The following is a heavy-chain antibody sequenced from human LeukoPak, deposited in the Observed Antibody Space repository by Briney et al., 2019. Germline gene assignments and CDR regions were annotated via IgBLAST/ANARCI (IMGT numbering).Heavy chain of an antibody. Sequence: ASVKVSCKASGYTFTGYYMHWVRQAPGQGLEWMGWINPNSGGTNYAQKFQGRVTMTRDTSTSTAYMELRSLRSDDTAVYYCARDGLGGYCSSTSCYREGHWTDYWGQGTLVTVSS. D-gene: IGHD2-2*02. CDR2: INPNSGGT. CDR3: ARDGLGGYCSSTSCYREGHWTDY. CDR1: GYTFTGYY. V-gene: IGHV1-2*02. J-gene: IGHJ4*02.